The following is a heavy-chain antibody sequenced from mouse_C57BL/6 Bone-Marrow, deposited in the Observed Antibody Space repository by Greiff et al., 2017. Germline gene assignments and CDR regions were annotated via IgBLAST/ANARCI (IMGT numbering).Heavy chain of an antibody. D-gene: IGHD1-1*01. CDR1: GYAFTNYL. J-gene: IGHJ1*03. CDR2: INPGSGGT. CDR3: ALYGL. Sequence: VQLQQSGAELVRPGTSVKVSCKASGYAFTNYLIEWVKQRPGQGLEWIGVINPGSGGTNYNEKFKGKATLTEDKYSSTAYMQLSSLTSGDSAVYFCALYGLWGTGTTVTVSS. V-gene: IGHV1-54*01.